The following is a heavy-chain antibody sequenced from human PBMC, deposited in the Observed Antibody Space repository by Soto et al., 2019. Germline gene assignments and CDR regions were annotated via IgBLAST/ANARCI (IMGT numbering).Heavy chain of an antibody. CDR2: IWYDGSNK. V-gene: IGHV3-33*01. D-gene: IGHD3-3*01. J-gene: IGHJ4*02. CDR3: ARIPRSDFWSGYYADY. CDR1: GFTFSSYG. Sequence: PGGSLRLSCAASGFTFSSYGMHWVRQAPGKGLEWVAVIWYDGSNKYYADSVKGRFTISRDNSKNTLYLQMNSLRAEDTAVYYCARIPRSDFWSGYYADYWGQGTLVTVSS.